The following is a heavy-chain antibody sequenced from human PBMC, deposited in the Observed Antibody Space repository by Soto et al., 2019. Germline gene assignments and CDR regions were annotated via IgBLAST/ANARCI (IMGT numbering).Heavy chain of an antibody. Sequence: ASVKVSCKASGYTFTSDGISRVRQAPGQGLEWMGWISAYNGNTNYAQKLQGRVTMTTDTSTSTAYMELRSLRSDDTAVYSCARGGTYDFSSGYYTEGFDYWGQGTLVTVSS. D-gene: IGHD3-3*01. V-gene: IGHV1-18*04. CDR1: GYTFTSDG. CDR3: ARGGTYDFSSGYYTEGFDY. J-gene: IGHJ4*02. CDR2: ISAYNGNT.